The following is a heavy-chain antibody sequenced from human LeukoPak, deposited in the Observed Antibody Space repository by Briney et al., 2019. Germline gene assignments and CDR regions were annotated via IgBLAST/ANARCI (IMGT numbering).Heavy chain of an antibody. Sequence: GTSLRLSCAASGFTFSGYAMSWVRQAPGKGLEWVSAISGSGGSTYYADSVKGRFTISRDNSKNTLYLQMNSLRAEDTAVYYCAKDFCSGGSCYRWYFDYWGLGTLVAVSS. CDR1: GFTFSGYA. CDR2: ISGSGGST. D-gene: IGHD2-15*01. V-gene: IGHV3-23*01. J-gene: IGHJ4*02. CDR3: AKDFCSGGSCYRWYFDY.